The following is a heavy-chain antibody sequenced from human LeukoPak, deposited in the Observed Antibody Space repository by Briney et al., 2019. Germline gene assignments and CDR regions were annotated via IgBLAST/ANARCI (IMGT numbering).Heavy chain of an antibody. V-gene: IGHV3-7*01. CDR2: IKQDGSEK. J-gene: IGHJ5*02. CDR3: AKGSRKIGIFGVVIRNWFDP. D-gene: IGHD3-3*01. CDR1: GFTFSNCW. Sequence: GGSLRLSCAASGFTFSNCWMSWVRQAPGKGLEWMANIKQDGSEKNCVDSVKGRFTISRDNAKNSLYLQMNSLRAEDTAVYYCAKGSRKIGIFGVVIRNWFDPWGQGTLVTVSS.